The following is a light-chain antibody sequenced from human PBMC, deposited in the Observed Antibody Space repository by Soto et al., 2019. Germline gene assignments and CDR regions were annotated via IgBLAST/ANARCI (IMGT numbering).Light chain of an antibody. V-gene: IGKV3-15*01. CDR1: QSVSNY. CDR2: GAS. J-gene: IGKJ1*01. CDR3: QQYKNWLTWT. Sequence: EIVLTQSPATLSLSPGERATLSCRASQSVSNYLAWYQQKPGQAPRLLMYGASTRATGIPARFSGSGSGTEFTLTISSLQSEDLAVYYCQQYKNWLTWTFGQGTKVDIK.